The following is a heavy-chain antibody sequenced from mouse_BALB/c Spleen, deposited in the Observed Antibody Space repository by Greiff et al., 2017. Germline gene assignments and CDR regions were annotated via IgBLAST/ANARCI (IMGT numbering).Heavy chain of an antibody. D-gene: IGHD2-4*01. CDR1: GFNIKDTY. CDR2: IDPANGNT. CDR3: ARGYDYDIYAMDY. V-gene: IGHV14-3*02. J-gene: IGHJ4*01. Sequence: EVQLQQSGAELVKPGASVKLSCTASGFNIKDTYMHWVKQRPEQGLEWIGRIDPANGNTKYDPKFQGKATITADTSSNTAYLQLSSLTSEDTAVYYCARGYDYDIYAMDYWGEGTSVTVSS.